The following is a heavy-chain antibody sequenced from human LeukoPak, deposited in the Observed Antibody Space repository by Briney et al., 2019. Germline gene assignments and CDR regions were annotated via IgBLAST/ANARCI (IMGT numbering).Heavy chain of an antibody. CDR2: MNPNSGGT. J-gene: IGHJ5*02. D-gene: IGHD2-2*01. V-gene: IGHV1-2*02. CDR3: ARVGYCSTTSCSPTRWFDP. CDR1: GYTFTSYD. Sequence: ASVTVSCKASGYTFTSYDINWVRQATGQGLEWMGWMNPNSGGTSYAQKFQGRVTMTRDTSISTAYMELRRLRSDDTAVYYCARVGYCSTTSCSPTRWFDPWGQGTLVTVSS.